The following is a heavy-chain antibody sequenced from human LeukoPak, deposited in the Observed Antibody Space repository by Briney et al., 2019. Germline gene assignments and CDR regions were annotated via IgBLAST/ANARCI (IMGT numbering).Heavy chain of an antibody. CDR2: ISRNGGST. V-gene: IGHV3-64D*09. Sequence: GGALRLSCSASGFTFSSFAMHWVRQAPGKGLEYVAAISRNGGSTYYADSVKGRFTISRDNSKSTLYLQMSSLRAEDTAVYLCVKDLRSDFMGVLSRYLSYWGQGTLVTVSS. D-gene: IGHD2/OR15-2a*01. CDR1: GFTFSSFA. CDR3: VKDLRSDFMGVLSRYLSY. J-gene: IGHJ4*02.